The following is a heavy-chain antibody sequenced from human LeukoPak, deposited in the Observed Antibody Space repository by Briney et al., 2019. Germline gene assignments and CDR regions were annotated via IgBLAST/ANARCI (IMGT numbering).Heavy chain of an antibody. D-gene: IGHD3-22*01. CDR1: GFTFNNYG. V-gene: IGHV3-23*01. J-gene: IGHJ5*02. CDR3: AKGSTGYFADL. Sequence: TGGSLRLSCAASGFTFNNYGLIWVRQAPGKGLEWVAAISNDGGGIMYAAFVEGRFTISRDNSKNTLFSQMNSLRAEDTALYYCAKGSTGYFADLWGQGTQVTVSS. CDR2: ISNDGGGI.